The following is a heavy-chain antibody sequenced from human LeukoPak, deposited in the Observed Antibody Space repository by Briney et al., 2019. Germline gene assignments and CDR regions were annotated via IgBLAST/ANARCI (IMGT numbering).Heavy chain of an antibody. V-gene: IGHV1-69*05. D-gene: IGHD2-2*02. J-gene: IGHJ5*02. CDR2: IIPIFGTV. Sequence: SVKVSCKASGGTFSSYAISWVRQAPGQGLEWMGGIIPIFGTVNYAQKFQGRVTITTDESTSTAYMELSSLRSEDTAVYYCARAACSSTSCYRARLSWFDPWGQGTLVTVSS. CDR1: GGTFSSYA. CDR3: ARAACSSTSCYRARLSWFDP.